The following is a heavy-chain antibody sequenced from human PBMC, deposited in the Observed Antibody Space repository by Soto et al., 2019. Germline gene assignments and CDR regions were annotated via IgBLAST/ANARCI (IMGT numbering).Heavy chain of an antibody. CDR2: IFTSGNT. V-gene: IGHV4-4*07. CDR3: ASGRLVSRYYGLDV. D-gene: IGHD6-6*01. J-gene: IGHJ6*02. Sequence: SETLSLTCTVSGGSMNDYYWSWIRQPAGKGLEWIGRIFTSGNTNYNPSLRSRLTMSVDTSTNQVSLRLTSVTAADTAVYYCASGRLVSRYYGLDVWGQGTTVTVSS. CDR1: GGSMNDYY.